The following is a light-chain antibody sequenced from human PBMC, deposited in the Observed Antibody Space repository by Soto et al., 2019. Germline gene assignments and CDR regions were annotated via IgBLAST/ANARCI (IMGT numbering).Light chain of an antibody. Sequence: VLAQSPRALSLSPGERATLSCRAGERIMSLVFAWKQQRPGQAPRLLIYDASSRSAGIPDRFSGGGSGTDFTLTIIILEPEDFGVYYCQQYGGSPRTFGQGTKVDIK. CDR3: QQYGGSPRT. CDR1: ERIMSLV. CDR2: DAS. V-gene: IGKV3-20*01. J-gene: IGKJ1*01.